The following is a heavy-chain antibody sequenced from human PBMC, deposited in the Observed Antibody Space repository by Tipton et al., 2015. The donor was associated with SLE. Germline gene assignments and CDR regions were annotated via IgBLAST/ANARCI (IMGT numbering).Heavy chain of an antibody. CDR1: GASIRNSTSY. J-gene: IGHJ4*02. CDR3: ARETND. D-gene: IGHD1-1*01. V-gene: IGHV4-31*03. Sequence: TLSLTCTVSGASIRNSTSYWSWIRQLPGKGLEWIGSIYDGGSTYYTPSLKSRLTISLDTSKNQFSLKLHSVTAADTAVYYCARETNDWGQGTLVTVSS. CDR2: IYDGGST.